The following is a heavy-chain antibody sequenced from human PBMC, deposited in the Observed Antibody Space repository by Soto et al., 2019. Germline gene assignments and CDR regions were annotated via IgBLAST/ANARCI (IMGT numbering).Heavy chain of an antibody. D-gene: IGHD6-19*01. CDR3: AGGSGWISDT. CDR2: IKDDGGDA. CDR1: GFTFSPYW. J-gene: IGHJ5*02. Sequence: EVQLVESGGGLVQPGGSLRLSCAASGFTFSPYWMSWVRQAPGKGLEWVAIIKDDGGDALYLEAVRGRFTISRDNAKKSLYLAMDSLRVEDTAGYYCAGGSGWISDTWGQGTLVTVSS. V-gene: IGHV3-7*05.